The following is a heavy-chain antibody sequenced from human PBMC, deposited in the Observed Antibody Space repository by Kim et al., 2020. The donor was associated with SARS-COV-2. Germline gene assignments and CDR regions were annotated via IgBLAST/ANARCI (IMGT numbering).Heavy chain of an antibody. V-gene: IGHV4-31*03. CDR2: IYYRGST. J-gene: IGHJ4*02. CDR3: ARYGSGTFYNKLGIDS. Sequence: SETLSLTCSVSGGSISSGGYYWSWIRQRPGKGLEWIGYIYYRGSTYFNPSLKSRGSISVDTSKNHFSLSLRSVTAADTAVYYCARYGSGTFYNKLGIDSWGQGTLVTVSS. CDR1: GGSISSGGYY. D-gene: IGHD3-10*01.